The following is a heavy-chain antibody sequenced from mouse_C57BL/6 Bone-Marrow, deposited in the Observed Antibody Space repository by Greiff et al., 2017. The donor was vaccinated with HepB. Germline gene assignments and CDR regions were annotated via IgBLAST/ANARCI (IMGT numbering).Heavy chain of an antibody. Sequence: QVQLKQPGAELVRPGSSVKLSCKASGYTFTSYWMDWVKQRPGQGLEWIGNIYPSDSETHYNQKFKDKATLTVDKSSSTAYMQLSSLTSEDSAVYYCARNRWPRAYWGQGTLVTVSA. CDR3: ARNRWPRAY. J-gene: IGHJ3*01. CDR2: IYPSDSET. CDR1: GYTFTSYW. D-gene: IGHD2-3*01. V-gene: IGHV1-61*01.